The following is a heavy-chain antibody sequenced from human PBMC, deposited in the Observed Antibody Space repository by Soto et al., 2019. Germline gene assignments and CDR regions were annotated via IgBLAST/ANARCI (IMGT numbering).Heavy chain of an antibody. V-gene: IGHV1-69*01. CDR3: ARGESSWELRPWSD. J-gene: IGHJ4*02. D-gene: IGHD1-26*01. CDR1: GGTFSSYA. CDR2: IIPIFGTA. Sequence: QVKLVQSGAEVKKPGSSVKVSCKASGGTFSSYAISWVRQAPGQGLEWMGGIIPIFGTANYAQKFQGRVTITAYESTSTAYMGLSSLRSEDTAVYDCARGESSWELRPWSDWGQGTLVTVSS.